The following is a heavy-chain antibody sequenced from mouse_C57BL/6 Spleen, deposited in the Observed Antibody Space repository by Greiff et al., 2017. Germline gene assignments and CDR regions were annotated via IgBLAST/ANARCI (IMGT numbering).Heavy chain of an antibody. CDR1: GYAFSSYW. CDR3: AIYDYDGTYYAMDY. D-gene: IGHD2-4*01. CDR2: IYPGDGDT. Sequence: QVQLQQSGAELVKPGASVKISCKASGYAFSSYWMNWVKQRPGKCLEWIGQIYPGDGDTNYNGKFKGKATLTADKSSSTAYMQLSSLTSEDSAVYFCAIYDYDGTYYAMDYWGQGTSVTVSS. J-gene: IGHJ4*01. V-gene: IGHV1-80*01.